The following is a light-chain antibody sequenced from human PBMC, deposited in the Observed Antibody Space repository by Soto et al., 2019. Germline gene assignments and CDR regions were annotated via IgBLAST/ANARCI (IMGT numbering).Light chain of an antibody. CDR1: SSDVGRYNY. CDR2: EVS. V-gene: IGLV2-14*01. CDR3: CSYTSSTSAV. Sequence: QSALTQPASVSGSPGQSITISCTGTSSDVGRYNYVSWFQQHPGKAPKIMMFEVSTRPSGVSNRFSGYKSGKTASLTISGLQIEDEADYYCCSYTSSTSAVFGGGTKLTVL. J-gene: IGLJ2*01.